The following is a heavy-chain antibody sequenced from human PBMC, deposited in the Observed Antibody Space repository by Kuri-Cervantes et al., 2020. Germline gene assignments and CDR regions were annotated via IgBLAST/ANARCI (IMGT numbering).Heavy chain of an antibody. CDR2: INSDGSST. CDR1: GFTFSSYW. J-gene: IGHJ6*02. Sequence: ETLSLTCAASGFTFSSYWMHWVRQAPGKGLVWVSRINSDGSSTNYADSVKGRLTISRDNGKNSLYLQMNSLRVEDTAVYYCARLTYYSGSGSYYNDPYGMDVWGQGTTVTVSS. CDR3: ARLTYYSGSGSYYNDPYGMDV. D-gene: IGHD3-10*01. V-gene: IGHV3-74*01.